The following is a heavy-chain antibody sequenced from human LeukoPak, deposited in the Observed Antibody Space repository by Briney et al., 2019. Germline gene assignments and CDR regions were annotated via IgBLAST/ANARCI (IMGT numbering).Heavy chain of an antibody. V-gene: IGHV4-34*01. Sequence: PSETLSLTCTVSGDSVTSYYWSWIRQSPGKGLEWIGEINHSGSTNYNPSLKSRVTISVDTSKNQVSLKLSSVTAADTAVYFCARGPYGGNPFDYWGQGTLVTVSS. CDR3: ARGPYGGNPFDY. J-gene: IGHJ4*02. CDR2: INHSGST. D-gene: IGHD4-23*01. CDR1: GDSVTSYY.